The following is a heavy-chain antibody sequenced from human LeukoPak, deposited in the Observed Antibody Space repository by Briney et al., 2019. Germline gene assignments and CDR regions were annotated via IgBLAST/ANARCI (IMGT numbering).Heavy chain of an antibody. Sequence: ASVKVSCKASGYTFTGYYMHWVRQAPGQGLEWMGWINPNSGGTNYAQKFQGRVTMTRDTSISTAYMELSRLKSDDTAVYYCARGTIPSYDYVWGSYKTSLDYWGQGTLVTVSS. V-gene: IGHV1-2*02. CDR3: ARGTIPSYDYVWGSYKTSLDY. CDR1: GYTFTGYY. J-gene: IGHJ4*02. CDR2: INPNSGGT. D-gene: IGHD3-16*01.